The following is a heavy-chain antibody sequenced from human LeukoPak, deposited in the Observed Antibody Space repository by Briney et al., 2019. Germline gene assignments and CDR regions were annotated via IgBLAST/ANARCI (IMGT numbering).Heavy chain of an antibody. V-gene: IGHV3-21*01. Sequence: GGSLRLSCAASGFTFSSYSMNWVRQAPGKGLEWVSSISSSSSYIYYADSVKGRFTISRDNAKNSLYLQMNSLRAEDTAVYYCAREFGGYCSSTSCSLFDYWGQGTLVTVSS. CDR2: ISSSSSYI. CDR1: GFTFSSYS. J-gene: IGHJ4*02. CDR3: AREFGGYCSSTSCSLFDY. D-gene: IGHD2-2*01.